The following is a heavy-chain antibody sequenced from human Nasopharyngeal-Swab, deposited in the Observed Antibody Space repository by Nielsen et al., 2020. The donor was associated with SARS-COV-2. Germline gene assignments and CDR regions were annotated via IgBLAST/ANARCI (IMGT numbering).Heavy chain of an antibody. J-gene: IGHJ3*02. Sequence: GESLKISCKGSGYRFLSHWVGWMRQMPGKGLEWMGIIYPGDSDTRYSPSFQGQVTISADKSINTAYLQWSSLTASDTAVYYCARTAIEGGYYRGDAFDIWGQGTMVTVSS. CDR2: IYPGDSDT. CDR3: ARTAIEGGYYRGDAFDI. V-gene: IGHV5-51*01. D-gene: IGHD3-22*01. CDR1: GYRFLSHW.